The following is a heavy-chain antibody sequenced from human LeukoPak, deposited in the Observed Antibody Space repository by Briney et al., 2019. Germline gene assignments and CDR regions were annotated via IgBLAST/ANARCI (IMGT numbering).Heavy chain of an antibody. Sequence: SETLSLTCTVSGGSISSSSYYWGWIRQPPGKGLEWIGSIHYSGTTNYNSSLKSRVTISVDMSKKQFSLKLSSVTAADTAVYFCARHSYYCDSSGYDCFFDYWGQGTLVTVSS. CDR1: GGSISSSSYY. D-gene: IGHD3-22*01. J-gene: IGHJ4*02. CDR2: IHYSGTT. V-gene: IGHV4-39*01. CDR3: ARHSYYCDSSGYDCFFDY.